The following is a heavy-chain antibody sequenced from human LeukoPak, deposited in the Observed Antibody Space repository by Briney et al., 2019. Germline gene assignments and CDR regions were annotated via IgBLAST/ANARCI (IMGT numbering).Heavy chain of an antibody. D-gene: IGHD6-13*01. CDR2: ISAYNGNT. CDR1: GYTFTSCG. J-gene: IGHJ4*02. V-gene: IGHV1-18*04. Sequence: GASVKVSCKASGYTFTSCGISWVRQAPGQGLEWMGWISAYNGNTHYAQRLQGRVTMTTDTSTSTAYMELRSLRSDDTAMYYCARKEQQLAFDYWGQGTLVTVSS. CDR3: ARKEQQLAFDY.